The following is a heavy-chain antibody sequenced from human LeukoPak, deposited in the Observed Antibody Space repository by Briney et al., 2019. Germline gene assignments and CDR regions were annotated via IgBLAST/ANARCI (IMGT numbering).Heavy chain of an antibody. V-gene: IGHV3-23*01. CDR3: AKGTITPIYGSGSFYDY. CDR1: GFTFSSYA. Sequence: GGSLRLXCAASGFTFSSYAMSWVRQAPGKGLEWVSAISGSGGSTYYADSVKGRFTISRDNSKNTLYLQMNSLRAEDTAVYYCAKGTITPIYGSGSFYDYWGQGTLVTVSS. CDR2: ISGSGGST. D-gene: IGHD3-10*01. J-gene: IGHJ4*02.